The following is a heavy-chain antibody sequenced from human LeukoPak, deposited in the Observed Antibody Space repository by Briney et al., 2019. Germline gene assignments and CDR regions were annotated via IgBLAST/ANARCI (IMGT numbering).Heavy chain of an antibody. J-gene: IGHJ4*02. V-gene: IGHV3-49*04. CDR1: GFTVGDYA. CDR2: IRSKAYGGRT. CDR3: TRDLRGSSGWYVGN. D-gene: IGHD6-19*01. Sequence: PGGSVRLSCTASGFTVGDYAMSWVRQAPGKGREGVGFIRSKAYGGRTEYAASVKGRFTISTDDSNSIAYLQMNSLKTEDTAVYYCTRDLRGSSGWYVGNWGQGTLVTVSS.